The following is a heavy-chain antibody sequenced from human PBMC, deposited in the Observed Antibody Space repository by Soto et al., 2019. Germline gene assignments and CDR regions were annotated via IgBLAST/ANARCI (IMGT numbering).Heavy chain of an antibody. D-gene: IGHD6-6*01. J-gene: IGHJ4*02. CDR1: GFTFSSYA. CDR2: ISGSGGST. V-gene: IGHV3-23*01. CDR3: AKQSILYSSSWKPYFDY. Sequence: GGSLRLSCAASGFTFSSYAMSLVRQSPGKGLEWVSAISGSGGSTYYADSVKGRFTISRDNSKNTLYLQMNSLRAEDTAVYYCAKQSILYSSSWKPYFDYWGQGTLVTVSS.